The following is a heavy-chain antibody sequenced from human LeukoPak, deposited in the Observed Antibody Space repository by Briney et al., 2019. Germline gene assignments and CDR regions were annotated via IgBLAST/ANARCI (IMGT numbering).Heavy chain of an antibody. CDR3: ASSGYYGGLDY. D-gene: IGHD3-22*01. V-gene: IGHV3-48*03. CDR2: ISSSGSTI. J-gene: IGHJ4*02. Sequence: PGGSLRLSCAASGFTFSSYEMNWVRQAPGKGLEWVSYISSSGSTIYYADSVKGRFTISRDNAKNSLYLQMNSLRAEDTAVYYCASSGYYGGLDYWGQGTLVTVSS. CDR1: GFTFSSYE.